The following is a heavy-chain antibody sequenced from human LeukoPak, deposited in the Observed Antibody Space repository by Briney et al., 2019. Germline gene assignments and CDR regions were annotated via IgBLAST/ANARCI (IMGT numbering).Heavy chain of an antibody. D-gene: IGHD4-17*01. Sequence: ASVKVSCKASGYTFTSYDINWVRQATGQGLEWMGWMNPNSGNTGYAQKFQGRVTITRNTSISTAYMELSSLRSEDTAVYYCARLSYGDNPIDYWGQGTLVTVSS. J-gene: IGHJ4*02. V-gene: IGHV1-8*03. CDR1: GYTFTSYD. CDR2: MNPNSGNT. CDR3: ARLSYGDNPIDY.